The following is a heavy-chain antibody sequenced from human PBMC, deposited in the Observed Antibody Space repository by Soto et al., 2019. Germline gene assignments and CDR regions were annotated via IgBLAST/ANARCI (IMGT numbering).Heavy chain of an antibody. Sequence: QVQLQESGPGLVKPSEPLSLICIVSGGSMNSYFWNWIRQSPGQGLEWIGYVYYNGSTNYNPSLKSRVTISVDTSKNQFSLKLNSVTAADTAVYYCARERVSIFGVVLPAGVDVWGQGSTVTVSS. CDR1: GGSMNSYF. CDR2: VYYNGST. J-gene: IGHJ6*02. D-gene: IGHD3-3*01. V-gene: IGHV4-59*01. CDR3: ARERVSIFGVVLPAGVDV.